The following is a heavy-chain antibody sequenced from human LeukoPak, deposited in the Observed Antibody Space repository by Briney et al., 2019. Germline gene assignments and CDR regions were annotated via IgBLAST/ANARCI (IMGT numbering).Heavy chain of an antibody. V-gene: IGHV1-8*03. Sequence: ASVKVSCKASGYTFGSDDINWVRQATGQGLEWMGWMNPNSGNTGYAQKFQGRVTITRDTSISTAYMELSSLRSEDTAVYYCARGFLVSPYYYYYMDVWGKGTTVTVSS. CDR3: ARGFLVSPYYYYYMDV. D-gene: IGHD2-15*01. CDR2: MNPNSGNT. J-gene: IGHJ6*03. CDR1: GYTFGSDD.